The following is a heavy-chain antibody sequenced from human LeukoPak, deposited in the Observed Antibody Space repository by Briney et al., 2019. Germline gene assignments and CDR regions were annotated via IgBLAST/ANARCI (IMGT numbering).Heavy chain of an antibody. CDR3: ARDSTGTAFDP. CDR2: IYHSGST. Sequence: SETLSLTCAVSGYSISSGYYWGWIRQPPGKGLEWIGSIYHSGSTYYNPSLKSRVTISVDTSKNQFSLKLSSVTAADTAVYYCARDSTGTAFDPWGQGTLVTVSS. J-gene: IGHJ5*02. V-gene: IGHV4-38-2*02. CDR1: GYSISSGYY. D-gene: IGHD1-14*01.